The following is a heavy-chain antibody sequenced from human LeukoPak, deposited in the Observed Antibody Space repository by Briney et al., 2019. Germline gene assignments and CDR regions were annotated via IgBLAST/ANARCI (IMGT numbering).Heavy chain of an antibody. CDR3: TTNEDWNYARKDV. J-gene: IGHJ6*02. V-gene: IGHV3-15*04. Sequence: GGSLRLSCAASGFTFNYAWMSWVRQVPGKGLEWVGQTVSEIDGGTTDYAAPVKGRFTISRDDSKSTLYLQMNSLKIEDTAVYYCTTNEDWNYARKDVWGQGATVIVSS. CDR2: TVSEIDGGTT. D-gene: IGHD1-7*01. CDR1: GFTFNYAW.